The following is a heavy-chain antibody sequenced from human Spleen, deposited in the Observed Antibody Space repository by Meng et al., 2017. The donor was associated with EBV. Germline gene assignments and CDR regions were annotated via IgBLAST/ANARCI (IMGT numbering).Heavy chain of an antibody. J-gene: IGHJ4*02. CDR3: ASPVEYSSSPWDY. D-gene: IGHD4-11*01. V-gene: IGHV4-39*02. Sequence: QVQRRERDQGVGNPAQPLPLPCTVSGASVRNRNYYWAWIRQPPGKGLEWVGSVSYSATTHYNPSLKSRVTISVDTSKNHFSLRLTSVTAADTSVYFCASPVEYSSSPWDYWGQGALVTVSS. CDR2: VSYSATT. CDR1: GASVRNRNYY.